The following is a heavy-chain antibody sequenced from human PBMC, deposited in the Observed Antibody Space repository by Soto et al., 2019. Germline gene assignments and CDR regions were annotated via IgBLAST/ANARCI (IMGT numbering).Heavy chain of an antibody. CDR1: GFTFSNYG. CDR2: IWYDGSNK. Sequence: QVQLVESGGGVVQPGRSLRLSCAASGFTFSNYGMHWVRQAPGKGLEWVEVIWYDGSNKYYADSVKGRFTISRDNSKNTLSLQLNSLRAEDTAVYYCAREGKDIVATIRPYYFDYWGQGTLVTVSS. CDR3: AREGKDIVATIRPYYFDY. J-gene: IGHJ4*02. V-gene: IGHV3-33*01. D-gene: IGHD5-12*01.